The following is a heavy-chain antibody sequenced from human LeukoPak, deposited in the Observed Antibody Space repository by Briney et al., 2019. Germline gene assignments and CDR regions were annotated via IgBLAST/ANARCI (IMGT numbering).Heavy chain of an antibody. V-gene: IGHV6-1*01. CDR2: TYYRSKWYN. J-gene: IGHJ6*03. CDR1: GDSVSSNSAA. Sequence: SQTLSLTCAISGDSVSSNSAAWNWIRQSPSRGLEWLGRTYYRSKWYNDYAVSVKSRITINPDTSKNQFSLQLNSETPEDTAVYYCAREGVYSGYVALYYYYYMDVWGKGTTVTVSS. D-gene: IGHD5-12*01. CDR3: AREGVYSGYVALYYYYYMDV.